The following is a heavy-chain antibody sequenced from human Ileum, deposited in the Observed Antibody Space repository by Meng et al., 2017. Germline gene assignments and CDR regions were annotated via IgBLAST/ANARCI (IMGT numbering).Heavy chain of an antibody. Sequence: GGSLRFSCAASGFTFSNYWMSWVRQAPGKGLEWVAHIKPDESEKFYVDSVKGRFTTSRDNAKSSLYLQMSSLRPEDTAVYYCARSTHSSASEWGQGTLVTVSS. V-gene: IGHV3-7*01. CDR1: GFTFSNYW. CDR3: ARSTHSSASE. CDR2: IKPDESEK. J-gene: IGHJ4*02. D-gene: IGHD6-19*01.